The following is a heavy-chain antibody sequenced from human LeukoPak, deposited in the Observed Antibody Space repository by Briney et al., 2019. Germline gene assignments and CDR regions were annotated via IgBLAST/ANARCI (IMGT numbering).Heavy chain of an antibody. J-gene: IGHJ4*02. CDR3: ATAPPTYYDILTASGVRFYFAN. D-gene: IGHD3-9*01. CDR2: FDPEDGET. V-gene: IGHV1-24*01. Sequence: GASVKVTCKVSGYTLTELSMHWVRQAPGKGLEWMGGFDPEDGETIYAQKFQGRVTMTEDTSTDTAYMELSSLRSEDTAVYYCATAPPTYYDILTASGVRFYFANWGQGTLVTVSS. CDR1: GYTLTELS.